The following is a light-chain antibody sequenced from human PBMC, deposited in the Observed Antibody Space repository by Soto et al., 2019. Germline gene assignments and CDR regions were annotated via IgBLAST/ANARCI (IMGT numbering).Light chain of an antibody. CDR3: QVWDSCSDHFV. Sequence: SYELTQPPSVSVAPGQTVRITCGGRNIRSKSVHWYQQKPGQAPVLVVYDDRDRPSGIPERFSGSNSGNTATLTISRVEAGDEAEYYCQVWDSCSDHFVFGTGTKVTVL. CDR2: DDR. CDR1: NIRSKS. J-gene: IGLJ1*01. V-gene: IGLV3-21*02.